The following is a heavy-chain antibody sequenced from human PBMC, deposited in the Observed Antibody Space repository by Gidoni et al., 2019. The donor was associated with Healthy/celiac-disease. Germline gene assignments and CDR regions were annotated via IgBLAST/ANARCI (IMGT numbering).Heavy chain of an antibody. Sequence: QVQLVQSGAEVKKPGASVKVSCKASGYTFTSYAMHWVRQAPGKRLEWMGWINAGNGNTKYSQKFQGRVTITRDTSASTAYMELSSLRSEDTAVYYCARVGCSGGSCYSGADYWGQGTLVTVSS. D-gene: IGHD2-15*01. J-gene: IGHJ4*02. CDR3: ARVGCSGGSCYSGADY. V-gene: IGHV1-3*01. CDR1: GYTFTSYA. CDR2: INAGNGNT.